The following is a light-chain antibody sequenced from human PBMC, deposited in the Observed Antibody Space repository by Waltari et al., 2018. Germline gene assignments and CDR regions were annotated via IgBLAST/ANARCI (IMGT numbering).Light chain of an antibody. CDR2: GAS. CDR3: QQYDSIVLT. V-gene: IGKV3-20*01. J-gene: IGKJ4*01. CDR1: QSVSNNF. Sequence: EIVLTQSPGTLSLSPGERATLSCRASQSVSNNFLNWYQQKPGQAPRLLIYGASSRATGIPDRFSGSGSGTDFSITISRLEPKDFAVYYCQQYDSIVLTFGGGTEGEI.